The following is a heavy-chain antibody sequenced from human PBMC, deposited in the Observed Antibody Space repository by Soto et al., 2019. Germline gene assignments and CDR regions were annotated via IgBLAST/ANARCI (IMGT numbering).Heavy chain of an antibody. J-gene: IGHJ4*02. D-gene: IGHD2-21*02. CDR3: PRADSDVVILPDVRPLLAL. CDR2: INPNGGYT. CDR1: GYDFFKYN. V-gene: IGHV1-46*01. Sequence: QVQLVQSGAEVKKPGASVKVSCKTSGYDFFKYNMHWVRQAPGQGLEWMGVINPNGGYTRHAQKFKGRVIITRDTSSKIVSMELSGLTPADPAMYSGPRADSDVVILPDVRPLLALGGQGALATVPS.